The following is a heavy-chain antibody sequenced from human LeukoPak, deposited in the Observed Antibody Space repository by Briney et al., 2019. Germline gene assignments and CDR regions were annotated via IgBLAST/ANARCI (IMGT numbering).Heavy chain of an antibody. D-gene: IGHD3-10*01. J-gene: IGHJ2*01. V-gene: IGHV4-4*02. CDR3: ARPGSRGFWYFDF. CDR1: GGSISSSNW. CDR2: IYHSGST. Sequence: SGTLSLTCAVSGGSISSSNWWSWVRQPPGKGLEGSVEIYHSGSTNYNPSLKSRVTISVDTSKNQFSLKLSSVTAADTAVYYCARPGSRGFWYFDFWGRGTLVTVSS.